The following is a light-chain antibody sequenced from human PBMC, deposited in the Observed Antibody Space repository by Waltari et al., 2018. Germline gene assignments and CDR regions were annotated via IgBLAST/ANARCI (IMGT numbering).Light chain of an antibody. J-gene: IGLJ3*02. CDR1: SLRTPS. V-gene: IGLV3-19*01. Sequence: SSELTQDPAVSVALGQTVRFTCQGASLRTPSASWYQLKPGQAPVLVIYGKDKRPSGIPDRISGYSSGTTSSLTITGAQAEDEADYYCSSRNGRANQVVFAGGTKVTVL. CDR3: SSRNGRANQVV. CDR2: GKD.